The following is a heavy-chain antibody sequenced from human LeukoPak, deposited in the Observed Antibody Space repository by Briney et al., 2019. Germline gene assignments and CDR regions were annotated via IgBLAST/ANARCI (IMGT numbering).Heavy chain of an antibody. CDR2: ISSSSSYI. J-gene: IGHJ4*02. CDR1: GFTVSSNY. D-gene: IGHD1-26*01. CDR3: AKDFQVVGASYFDY. V-gene: IGHV3-21*01. Sequence: GGSLRLSCAASGFTVSSNYMSWVRQALGMGLEWVSSISSSSSYIYYADSVKGRFTISRDNSKNTLYLQMNSLRAEDTAVYYCAKDFQVVGASYFDYWGQGTLVTVSS.